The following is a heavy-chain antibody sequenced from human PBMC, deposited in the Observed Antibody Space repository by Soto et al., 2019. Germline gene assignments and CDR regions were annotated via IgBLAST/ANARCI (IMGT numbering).Heavy chain of an antibody. Sequence: EASVKVSCKASGYTFTSYYMHWVRQAPGQGLEWMGIINPSGGSTSYAQKFQGRVTMTRDTSTSTVYMELSSLRSEDTAVYYCARASDPIFGPTQKTNYGMDVWGQGTTVTVSS. D-gene: IGHD3-3*01. CDR2: INPSGGST. J-gene: IGHJ6*02. CDR1: GYTFTSYY. CDR3: ARASDPIFGPTQKTNYGMDV. V-gene: IGHV1-46*01.